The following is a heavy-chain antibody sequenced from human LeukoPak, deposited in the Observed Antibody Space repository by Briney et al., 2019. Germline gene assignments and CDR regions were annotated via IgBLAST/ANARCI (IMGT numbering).Heavy chain of an antibody. CDR2: IEQDGSEK. Sequence: GGSLRLSCAASGFTFSSYWMSWVRQAPGKGLEWVANIEQDGSEKYYVDSVKGRFTISRDNAKNSLYLQMNSLRAEDTAVYYCARAFYDYFWGSYRYWGQGTLVTVSS. J-gene: IGHJ4*02. CDR1: GFTFSSYW. CDR3: ARAFYDYFWGSYRY. V-gene: IGHV3-7*01. D-gene: IGHD3-16*02.